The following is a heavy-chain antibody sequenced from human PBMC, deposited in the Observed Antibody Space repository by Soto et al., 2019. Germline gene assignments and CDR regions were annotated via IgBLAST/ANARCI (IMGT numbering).Heavy chain of an antibody. CDR1: GGSISSGDYY. Sequence: SETLSLTCTVSGGSISSGDYYWSWIRQPPGKGLEWIGYIYYSGSTYYNPSLKSRVTISVDTSKNQFSLKLSSVTAADTAVYYCASSGDYLQNYGMDVWGQGTTVTVSS. CDR3: ASSGDYLQNYGMDV. D-gene: IGHD4-17*01. J-gene: IGHJ6*02. V-gene: IGHV4-30-4*01. CDR2: IYYSGST.